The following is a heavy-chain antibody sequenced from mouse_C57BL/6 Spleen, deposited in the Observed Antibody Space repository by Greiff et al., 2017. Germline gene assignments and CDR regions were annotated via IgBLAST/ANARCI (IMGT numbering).Heavy chain of an antibody. Sequence: VQLQQPGAELVMPGASVKLSCKASGYTFTSYWMHWVKQRPGQGLEWIGEIDPSDSYTNYNQKFKGKSTLTVDKSSSTAYMQLSSLTSENSAVYYGERHNYGRSYYLDYGAKAPLSQSPQ. J-gene: IGHJ2*01. D-gene: IGHD1-1*01. CDR2: IDPSDSYT. V-gene: IGHV1-69*01. CDR1: GYTFTSYW. CDR3: ERHNYGRSYYLDY.